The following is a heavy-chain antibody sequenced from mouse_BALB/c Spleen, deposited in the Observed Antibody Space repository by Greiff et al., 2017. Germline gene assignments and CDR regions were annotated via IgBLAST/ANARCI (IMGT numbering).Heavy chain of an antibody. J-gene: IGHJ3*01. Sequence: EVKLQESGPGLVKPSQSLSLTCTVTGYSITSDYAWNWIRQFPGNKLEWMGYISYSGSTSYNPSLKSRISITRDTSKNQFFLQLNSVTTEDTATYYCARDSSGYPFFAYWGQGTLVTVSA. CDR1: GYSITSDYA. V-gene: IGHV3-2*02. D-gene: IGHD3-2*01. CDR2: ISYSGST. CDR3: ARDSSGYPFFAY.